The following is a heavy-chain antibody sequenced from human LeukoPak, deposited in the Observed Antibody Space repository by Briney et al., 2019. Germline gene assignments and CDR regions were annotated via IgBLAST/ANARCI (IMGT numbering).Heavy chain of an antibody. D-gene: IGHD5-18*01. Sequence: GGSLRVSCVASGFTVSTNYMCWVCQAPGAGLEWVSVIYSGGVTFYADSVKGRFTISRDNSRNTLYLQMNSLRAEDTAVYYCARDRAYSYGYSYYFENWGQGTLVTVSS. J-gene: IGHJ4*02. V-gene: IGHV3-53*01. CDR1: GFTVSTNY. CDR3: ARDRAYSYGYSYYFEN. CDR2: IYSGGVT.